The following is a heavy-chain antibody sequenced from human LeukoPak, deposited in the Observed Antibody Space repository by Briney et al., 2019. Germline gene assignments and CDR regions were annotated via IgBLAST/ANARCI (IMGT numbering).Heavy chain of an antibody. V-gene: IGHV3-21*01. Sequence: GGSLRLSCAASGFAFGSYSINWVRQAPGKGLEWVSSITGRSTYINYADSAKGRFTISRDNAQNSLYLQMNSLRAEDTAVYYCARVLLGATTINYYYYYMDVWGKGTTVTVSS. J-gene: IGHJ6*03. D-gene: IGHD1-26*01. CDR1: GFAFGSYS. CDR2: ITGRSTYI. CDR3: ARVLLGATTINYYYYYMDV.